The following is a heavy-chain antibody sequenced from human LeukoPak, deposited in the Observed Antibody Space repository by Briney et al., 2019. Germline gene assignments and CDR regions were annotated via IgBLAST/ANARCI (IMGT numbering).Heavy chain of an antibody. CDR1: GHSFTNHW. D-gene: IGHD1-26*01. Sequence: GESLKISCKASGHSFTNHWIGWVRQMPGIGLEWVGIINFGDSETLYSPSFQGQVTISLDKPISTTYLQWRSLKASDTATYYCATRPYAGSPNWYDPWGQGTLVTVSS. CDR2: INFGDSET. V-gene: IGHV5-51*01. J-gene: IGHJ5*02. CDR3: ATRPYAGSPNWYDP.